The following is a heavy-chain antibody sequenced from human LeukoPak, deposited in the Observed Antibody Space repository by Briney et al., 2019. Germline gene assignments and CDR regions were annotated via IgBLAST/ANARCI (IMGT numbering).Heavy chain of an antibody. Sequence: GGSLRLSCAASGFTFSSYEMNWVRQAPGKGLEWVSYISSSGSTIYYADSVKGRFAISRDNAKNSLYLEMDSLRVEDTAVYSCARGGVSRAAFDVWGQGTMVTVSS. CDR2: ISSSGSTI. V-gene: IGHV3-48*03. CDR3: ARGGVSRAAFDV. CDR1: GFTFSSYE. J-gene: IGHJ3*01.